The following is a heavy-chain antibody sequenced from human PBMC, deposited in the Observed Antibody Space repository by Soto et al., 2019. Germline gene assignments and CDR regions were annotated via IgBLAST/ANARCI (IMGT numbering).Heavy chain of an antibody. CDR3: TRAPDYRNYVYYGMDV. Sequence: GGSLRLSCTASRFTFGDYAMSWFRQAPGKGLDWVGFIRSKAYGGTTEYAASVKGRFTISRDDSKSIAYLQMNSLKTEDTAVYYCTRAPDYRNYVYYGMDVWGQGTTVTVSS. D-gene: IGHD4-4*01. J-gene: IGHJ6*02. CDR1: RFTFGDYA. V-gene: IGHV3-49*03. CDR2: IRSKAYGGTT.